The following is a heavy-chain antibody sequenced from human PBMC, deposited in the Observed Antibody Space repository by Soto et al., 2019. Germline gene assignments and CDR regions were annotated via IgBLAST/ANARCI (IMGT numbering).Heavy chain of an antibody. V-gene: IGHV3-30*03. CDR3: ARCSTICGLRVDY. CDR1: GFTFSSYG. CDR2: ISYDGSNK. Sequence: GGSLRLSCAASGFTFSSYGMHWVRQAPGKGLGGGAVISYDGSNKYYADSVKGRFTISRGNSKNTLYLQMKSLRADDTAVYYCARCSTICGLRVDYWGQGTLVTVAS. J-gene: IGHJ4*02. D-gene: IGHD5-12*01.